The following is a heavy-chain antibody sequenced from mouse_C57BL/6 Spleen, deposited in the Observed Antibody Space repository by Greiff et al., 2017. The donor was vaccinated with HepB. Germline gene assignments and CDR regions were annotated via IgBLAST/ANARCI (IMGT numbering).Heavy chain of an antibody. D-gene: IGHD1-1*01. CDR1: GYTFTDYN. J-gene: IGHJ1*03. V-gene: IGHV1-18*01. CDR2: INPNNGGT. Sequence: VQLQQSGPELVKPGASVKIPCKASGYTFTDYNMDWVKQSHGKSLEWIGDINPNNGGTIYNQKFKGKATLTVDKSSSTAYMELRSLTSEDTAVYYCARKGIYYYGSSRYFDVWGTGTTVTVSS. CDR3: ARKGIYYYGSSRYFDV.